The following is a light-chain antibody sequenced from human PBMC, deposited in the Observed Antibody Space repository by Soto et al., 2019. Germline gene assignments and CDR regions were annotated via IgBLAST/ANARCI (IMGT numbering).Light chain of an antibody. CDR2: WTS. Sequence: DIVMTQSPDSLAVSLGERATINCKSSQSVLYSSNNKNYLAWYQQKPGQPPKLRIYWTSTRESGVPDRFSGSGSGTEFTLTISSLQAEDLAVYYCQQLQTPPYTVGQGTKLEIK. CDR1: QSVLYSSNNKNY. CDR3: QQLQTPPYT. J-gene: IGKJ2*01. V-gene: IGKV4-1*01.